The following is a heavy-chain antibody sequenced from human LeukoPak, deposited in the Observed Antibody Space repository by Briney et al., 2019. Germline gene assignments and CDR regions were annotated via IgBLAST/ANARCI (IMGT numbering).Heavy chain of an antibody. CDR3: AKERSGSGSYQGDY. CDR1: GFTFSNYA. J-gene: IGHJ4*02. V-gene: IGHV3-30-3*01. D-gene: IGHD1-26*01. Sequence: GRSLRLSCAASGFTFSNYAMHWVRQAPGKGLEWVAVICYDGSNKYYSDSVRGRFTISRDNSKNTLYLQMNSLRAEDTAVYYCAKERSGSGSYQGDYWGQGTLVTVSS. CDR2: ICYDGSNK.